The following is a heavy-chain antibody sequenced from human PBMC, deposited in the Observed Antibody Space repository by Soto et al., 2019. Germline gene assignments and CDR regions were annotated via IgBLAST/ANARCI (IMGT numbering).Heavy chain of an antibody. V-gene: IGHV1-8*01. J-gene: IGHJ4*02. Sequence: GASVKVSCKASGYTFTSYDINWVRQATGQGLEWMGWMNPNSGNTGYAQKFQGRVTMPRNTSISTAYMELSSLRSEDTAVYYCAIMTYYDFWSGYKYCFDYWGQGTLVTVSS. CDR2: MNPNSGNT. CDR3: AIMTYYDFWSGYKYCFDY. D-gene: IGHD3-3*01. CDR1: GYTFTSYD.